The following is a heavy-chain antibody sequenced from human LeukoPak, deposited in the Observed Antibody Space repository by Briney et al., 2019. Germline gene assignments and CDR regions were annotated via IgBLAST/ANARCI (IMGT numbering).Heavy chain of an antibody. CDR3: ARDAGYYGSGSYLAY. CDR2: ISSSSSYI. J-gene: IGHJ4*02. CDR1: GFTFSSYA. Sequence: GGSLRLSCAASGFTFSSYAMSWVRQAPGKGLEWVSSISSSSSYIYYADSVKGRFTISRDNAKNSLYLQMNSLRAEDTAVYYCARDAGYYGSGSYLAYWGQGTLVTVSS. V-gene: IGHV3-21*01. D-gene: IGHD3-10*01.